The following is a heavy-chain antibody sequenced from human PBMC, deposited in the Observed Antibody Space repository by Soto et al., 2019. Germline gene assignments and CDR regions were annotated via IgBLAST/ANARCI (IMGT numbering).Heavy chain of an antibody. Sequence: SETLSLTCTVSGGSISSGGYYWSWIRQHPGKGLEWIGYIYYSGSTYYNPSLKSRVTISVDTSKNQFSLKLSSVTAADTAVYYCARVRGYCTNGVCYTVDYWGQGTLVTVSS. V-gene: IGHV4-31*03. D-gene: IGHD2-8*01. CDR3: ARVRGYCTNGVCYTVDY. CDR2: IYYSGST. J-gene: IGHJ4*02. CDR1: GGSISSGGYY.